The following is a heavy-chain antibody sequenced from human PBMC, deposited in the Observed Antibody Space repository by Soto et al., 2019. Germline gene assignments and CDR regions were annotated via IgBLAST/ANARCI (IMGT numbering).Heavy chain of an antibody. D-gene: IGHD2-21*01. CDR2: IDSSGEK. V-gene: IGHV2-26*01. Sequence: QVTLKESGPVLVKPTATLTLRCTVSGLSITDSEMGVSWIRQPPGQPLEWLAHIDSSGEKSYRTFLKSRLAISKDTSKSQIVLTMTNMDPADTATYYCARRHLAVAVIPWFDPWGQGLPVTVSS. J-gene: IGHJ5*02. CDR3: ARRHLAVAVIPWFDP. CDR1: GLSITDSEMG.